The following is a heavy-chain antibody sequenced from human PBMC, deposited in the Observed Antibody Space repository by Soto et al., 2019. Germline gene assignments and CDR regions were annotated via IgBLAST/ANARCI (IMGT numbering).Heavy chain of an antibody. J-gene: IGHJ4*02. V-gene: IGHV4-39*01. Sequence: PSETLSLTCTVSGGSISSSSYYWGWIRQPPGKGLEWIGSIYYSGSTYYNPSLKSRVTISVDTSKNQFSLKLSSVTAADTAVYYCASHSSSWDFDYWGQGTLVTVSS. D-gene: IGHD6-13*01. CDR3: ASHSSSWDFDY. CDR2: IYYSGST. CDR1: GGSISSSSYY.